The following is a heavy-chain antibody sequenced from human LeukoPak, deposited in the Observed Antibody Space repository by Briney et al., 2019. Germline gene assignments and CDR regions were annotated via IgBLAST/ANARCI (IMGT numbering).Heavy chain of an antibody. Sequence: GGSLRLSCAASGFTFSSYEMNWVRQAPGKGLEWVSYISSSGSTIYYADSVKGRFTISRDNAKNSLYLQMTSLRAEDTAVYYCAREREAYYFDYWGQGALVTVSS. V-gene: IGHV3-48*03. CDR3: AREREAYYFDY. CDR2: ISSSGSTI. CDR1: GFTFSSYE. J-gene: IGHJ4*02.